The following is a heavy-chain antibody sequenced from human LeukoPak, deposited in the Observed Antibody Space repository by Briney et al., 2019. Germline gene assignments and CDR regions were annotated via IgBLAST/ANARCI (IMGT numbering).Heavy chain of an antibody. D-gene: IGHD3-10*01. V-gene: IGHV4-34*01. CDR1: GGSFSGYY. Sequence: PSETLSLTCAVYGGSFSGYYWSWLRQPPGKGLEWIGEINHSGSTNYNPSLKSRVTISVDTSKNQFSLKLSSVTAADTAVYYCARSLFALYYGSGSYHDWGQGTLVTVSS. J-gene: IGHJ4*02. CDR3: ARSLFALYYGSGSYHD. CDR2: INHSGST.